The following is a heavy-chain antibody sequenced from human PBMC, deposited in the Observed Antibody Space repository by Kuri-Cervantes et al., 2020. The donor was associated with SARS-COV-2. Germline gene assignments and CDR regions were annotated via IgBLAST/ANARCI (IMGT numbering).Heavy chain of an antibody. D-gene: IGHD3-10*01. V-gene: IGHV4-39*01. J-gene: IGHJ4*02. Sequence: ATLSLTCTVSGGSISSSSYYWGWIRQPPGKGLEWIGRLYSRGSTYYNPSLKSRVTISVDTSKNQFSLKLSSVTAADTAVYYCASRTLPKATYGSGSHWGQGTLVTVSS. CDR3: ASRTLPKATYGSGSH. CDR2: LYSRGST. CDR1: GGSISSSSYY.